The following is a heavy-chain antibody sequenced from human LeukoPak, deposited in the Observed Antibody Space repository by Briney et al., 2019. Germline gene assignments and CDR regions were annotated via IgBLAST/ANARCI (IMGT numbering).Heavy chain of an antibody. Sequence: ASVKVSCKASGYTFTSYYMHWVRQAPGQGLEWMGWINPNSGGTNYAQKFQGRVTMTRDTSISTAYMELSRLRSDDTAVYYCARERSGSYYHDYWGQGTLVTVSS. D-gene: IGHD1-26*01. CDR3: ARERSGSYYHDY. V-gene: IGHV1-2*02. J-gene: IGHJ4*02. CDR1: GYTFTSYY. CDR2: INPNSGGT.